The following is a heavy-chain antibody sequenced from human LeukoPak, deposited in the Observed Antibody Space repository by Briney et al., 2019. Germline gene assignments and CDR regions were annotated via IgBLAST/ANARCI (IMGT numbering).Heavy chain of an antibody. V-gene: IGHV4-34*01. CDR2: INHSGST. CDR3: ARGYYDTSAYSRDWYFDL. J-gene: IGHJ2*01. D-gene: IGHD3-22*01. CDR1: GGSFSGYY. Sequence: KPSETLSLTCAVYGGSFSGYYWTWIRQPPGKGLEWIGEINHSGSTKYNPSLKSRVTISVDTSKNQFSLKLSSVTAADTAVYYCARGYYDTSAYSRDWYFDLWGRGTLVTVSS.